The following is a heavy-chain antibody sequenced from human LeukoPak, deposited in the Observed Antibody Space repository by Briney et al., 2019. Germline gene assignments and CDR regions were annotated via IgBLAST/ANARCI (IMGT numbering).Heavy chain of an antibody. J-gene: IGHJ3*02. V-gene: IGHV4-31*03. CDR2: IYYSGST. Sequence: SETLSLTCTVSGGSISSGGYYWSWIRQHPGKGLEWTGYIYYSGSTYYNPALKSRITISVDTSKNQFSLKLSYVTAADTAVYYCARDGYCGGDCYERGDAFDIWGQGTMVTVSS. CDR3: ARDGYCGGDCYERGDAFDI. D-gene: IGHD2-21*02. CDR1: GGSISSGGYY.